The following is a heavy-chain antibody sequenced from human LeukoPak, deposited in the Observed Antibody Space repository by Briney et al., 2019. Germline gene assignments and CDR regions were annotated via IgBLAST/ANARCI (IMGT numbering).Heavy chain of an antibody. D-gene: IGHD4-17*01. V-gene: IGHV1-69*05. CDR3: ARPDYGDYAPLGY. J-gene: IGHJ4*02. CDR2: IIPIFGTA. Sequence: GASVKVSCKASGGTFSSYAISWVRQAPGQGLEWMGGIIPIFGTANYAQKFQGRVTITTDESTSTAYMELSSLRSEDTAVYYCARPDYGDYAPLGYWGQGTLVTVSS. CDR1: GGTFSSYA.